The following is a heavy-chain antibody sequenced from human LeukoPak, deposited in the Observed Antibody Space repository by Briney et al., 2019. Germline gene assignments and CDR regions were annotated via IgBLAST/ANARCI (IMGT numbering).Heavy chain of an antibody. D-gene: IGHD2-2*02. CDR2: IIPIFGTE. CDR1: GGTFSSYA. J-gene: IGHJ5*02. CDR3: ARDAPRHCSSTSCYTEGSGWFDP. V-gene: IGHV1-69*05. Sequence: SVKVSCKASGGTFSSYAISWVRQAPGQGLEWMGGIIPIFGTENYAQKFQGRVTITTDESTSTAYMELSSLRSEDTAVYYCARDAPRHCSSTSCYTEGSGWFDPWGQGTLVTVSA.